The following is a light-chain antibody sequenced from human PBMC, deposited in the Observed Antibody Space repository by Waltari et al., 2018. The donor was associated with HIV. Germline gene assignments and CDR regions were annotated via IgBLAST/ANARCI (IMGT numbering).Light chain of an antibody. CDR2: DVT. Sequence: QSALTQPASVSGSPGQSITIYCAGTGAEIGAQNYVAWSHKLPDIVPNHFIYDVTTRPSVISVRFSASKSGTAASLTISGLQAEDEGDYYCSSYTTSNAVIFGGGTKFTVL. CDR1: GAEIGAQNY. CDR3: SSYTTSNAVI. J-gene: IGLJ2*01. V-gene: IGLV2-14*01.